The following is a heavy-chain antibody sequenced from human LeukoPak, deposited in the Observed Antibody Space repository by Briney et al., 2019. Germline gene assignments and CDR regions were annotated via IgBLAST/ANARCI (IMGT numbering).Heavy chain of an antibody. CDR3: AREGVGYYEDEGAFDI. V-gene: IGHV4-4*07. CDR1: GGSISSYY. D-gene: IGHD3-22*01. CDR2: IYASGST. J-gene: IGHJ3*02. Sequence: ASETLSLTCTVSGGSISSYYWSWIRQPAGKGLEWIGRIYASGSTNYNPSLKSRVTMSVDTSKNQFSLKLSSVTAADTAVYYCAREGVGYYEDEGAFDIWGQGTMVTVSS.